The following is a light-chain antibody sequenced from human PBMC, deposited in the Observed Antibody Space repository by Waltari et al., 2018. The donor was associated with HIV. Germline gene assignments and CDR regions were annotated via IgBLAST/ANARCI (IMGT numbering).Light chain of an antibody. CDR3: QQSYYSPT. CDR1: QNVKNY. Sequence: DIQMTQSPSSLSASTGDRIDITCRASQNVKNYLNWYQQKPGQAPKILIYTATTLHTGVPSRFSCSGSGTEFTLTITNLQPEDFAVYFCQQSYYSPTFGPGTTVDFK. CDR2: TAT. V-gene: IGKV1-39*01. J-gene: IGKJ3*01.